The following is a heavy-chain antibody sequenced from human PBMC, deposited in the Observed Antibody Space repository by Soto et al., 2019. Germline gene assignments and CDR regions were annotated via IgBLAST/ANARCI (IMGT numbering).Heavy chain of an antibody. CDR2: IYYCGST. CDR3: ARIARSYYGSGSSTNYYYNGMDV. CDR1: GGSISSSSYY. J-gene: IGHJ6*02. D-gene: IGHD3-10*01. Sequence: QLQLQESGPGLVKPSETLSLTCTVSGGSISSSSYYWGWIRQPPGKGLEWIGGIYYCGSTYYNPSLNSRVTISVDTSKNQFSLKLSYVTAADTAVYYCARIARSYYGSGSSTNYYYNGMDVWGQGTTVTVSS. V-gene: IGHV4-39*01.